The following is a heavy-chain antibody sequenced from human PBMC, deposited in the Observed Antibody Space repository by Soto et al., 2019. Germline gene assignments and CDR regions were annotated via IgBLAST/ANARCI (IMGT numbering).Heavy chain of an antibody. Sequence: EVQLLESGGGFIQPGGSLGLSCAASGFTFSNSVMAWVRQAPGKGLEWVSAISATGTISFYGDSVKGRFTVSRDNSKDNLYLPMGNLRADETALYFCAKMAWLGDPPGGDFWGQGTLVTVSS. CDR2: ISATGTIS. D-gene: IGHD3-10*01. CDR1: GFTFSNSV. CDR3: AKMAWLGDPPGGDF. V-gene: IGHV3-23*01. J-gene: IGHJ4*02.